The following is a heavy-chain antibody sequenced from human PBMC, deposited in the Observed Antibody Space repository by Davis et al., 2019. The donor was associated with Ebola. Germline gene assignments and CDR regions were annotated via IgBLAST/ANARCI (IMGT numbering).Heavy chain of an antibody. CDR3: VKDSSNIWFDI. CDR1: GFTVSSYY. Sequence: GESLEISCAASGFTVSSYYMSWVRQAPGKGLEWVSTFGTGGDTYYADSVKGRFAISRDNSRGTLYLQMNSLRVEDSAIYYCVKDSSNIWFDIWGQGTLVTVSS. J-gene: IGHJ3*02. CDR2: FGTGGDT. V-gene: IGHV3-53*01. D-gene: IGHD2/OR15-2a*01.